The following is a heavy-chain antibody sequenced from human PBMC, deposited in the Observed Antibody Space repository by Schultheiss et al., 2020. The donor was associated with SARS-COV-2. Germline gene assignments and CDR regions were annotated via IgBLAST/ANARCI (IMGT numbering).Heavy chain of an antibody. CDR1: GYSVISYW. CDR3: ARGLIRFGELFWFDP. CDR2: IYPGDSDT. D-gene: IGHD3-10*01. J-gene: IGHJ5*02. V-gene: IGHV5-51*01. Sequence: GESLKISCKGSGYSVISYWIGWVRQMPGKGLEWMGIIYPGDSDTRYSRSFQGQVTISADKSISTAYLQWSSLKATDTAMYYCARGLIRFGELFWFDPWGQGTLVTVSS.